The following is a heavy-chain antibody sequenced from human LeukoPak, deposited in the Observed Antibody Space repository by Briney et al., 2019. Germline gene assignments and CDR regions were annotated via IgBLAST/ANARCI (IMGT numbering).Heavy chain of an antibody. V-gene: IGHV4-39*01. Sequence: SETLSLTCTVSGDSVSSSNYYWAWIRQPPGKGLEWIGNIYYSGSTYYNPSLKSRLTISVDTSKNQFSLKLTSVTAADTGLYYCAGLSSTFEYWDQGALVTVSS. J-gene: IGHJ4*02. CDR1: GDSVSSSNYY. D-gene: IGHD6-13*01. CDR3: AGLSSTFEY. CDR2: IYYSGST.